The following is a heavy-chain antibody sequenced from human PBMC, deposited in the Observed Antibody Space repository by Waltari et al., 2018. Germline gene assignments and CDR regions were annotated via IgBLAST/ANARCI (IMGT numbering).Heavy chain of an antibody. J-gene: IGHJ4*02. CDR1: GYSISSDYY. Sequence: QFQLQESGPGLVKPSETLSLTCRVSGYSISSDYYWGWMRQLPGKGLEWSGSIFHSGDTYYNPSLKSRVTISVDTSKNQLSLKLHSVTAADTAVYYCVRDWRAGYFGPVRDTSFDHWGQGTLVTVSS. V-gene: IGHV4-38-2*02. CDR3: VRDWRAGYFGPVRDTSFDH. CDR2: IFHSGDT. D-gene: IGHD3-22*01.